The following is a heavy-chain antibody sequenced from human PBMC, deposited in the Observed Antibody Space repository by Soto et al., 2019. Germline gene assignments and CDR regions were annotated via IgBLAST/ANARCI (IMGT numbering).Heavy chain of an antibody. V-gene: IGHV3-48*01. J-gene: IGHJ5*02. CDR2: ISSSSSTI. CDR3: ARHPERIAELGWFGP. D-gene: IGHD6-13*01. Sequence: EVQLVESGGGLVQPGGSLRLSCAASGFTFSSYSMNWVRQAPGKGLEWVSYISSSSSTIYYADSVKGRFTISRDNAKTSLYLQMNSLRAEDTAVYYCARHPERIAELGWFGPWGQGTLVTVSS. CDR1: GFTFSSYS.